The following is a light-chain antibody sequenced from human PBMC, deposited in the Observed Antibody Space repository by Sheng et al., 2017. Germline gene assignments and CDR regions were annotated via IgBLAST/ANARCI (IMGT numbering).Light chain of an antibody. V-gene: IGKV3-11*01. Sequence: EIVLTQSPATLSLSPGERATLSCRASQSISRYLAWYQQQPGQAPRLLIYDASNRATGIPARFSGSGSGTDFTLTISSLEPEDFAVYYCQQYGSSPITFGQGTRLEIK. CDR2: DAS. CDR3: QQYGSSPIT. J-gene: IGKJ5*01. CDR1: QSISRY.